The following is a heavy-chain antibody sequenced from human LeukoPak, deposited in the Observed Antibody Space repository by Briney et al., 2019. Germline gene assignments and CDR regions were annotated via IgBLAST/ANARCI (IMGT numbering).Heavy chain of an antibody. J-gene: IGHJ3*02. Sequence: GASVTVSCTASGYTFTSYCMSWVRQAPGQGLEWMGWISAYNANKTYAQKLQGKVTMTTDTSTSRAYMELRSLRSDDTAVYYCAREADAFDIWGQGTMVTVSS. CDR2: ISAYNANK. V-gene: IGHV1-18*04. CDR3: AREADAFDI. CDR1: GYTFTSYC.